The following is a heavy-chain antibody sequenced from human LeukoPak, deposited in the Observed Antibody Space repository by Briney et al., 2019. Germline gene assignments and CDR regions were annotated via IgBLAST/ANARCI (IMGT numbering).Heavy chain of an antibody. Sequence: ASVKVSCKASGYTFTGYYMHWVRQAPGQGLEWMGWINPNSGGTNYAQKFQGRVTMTRDTSISTAYMELSRLGSDDTAVYYCARGSKYSSGWYLHWGQGTLVTVSS. CDR1: GYTFTGYY. J-gene: IGHJ4*02. CDR2: INPNSGGT. D-gene: IGHD6-19*01. CDR3: ARGSKYSSGWYLH. V-gene: IGHV1-2*02.